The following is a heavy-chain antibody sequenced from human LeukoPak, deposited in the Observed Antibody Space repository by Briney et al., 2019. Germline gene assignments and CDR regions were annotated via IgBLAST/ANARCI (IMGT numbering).Heavy chain of an antibody. CDR2: IYTSGYT. Sequence: PSETLSLTCTVSGDSISSNYWSWIRQPAGKGLEWIGRIYTSGYTNYNPSLKSRVAMSLDTSKNQFSLKLSSVTAADTAVYYCARGYYYGSGSPQFGYWGQGTLVTVSS. CDR3: ARGYYYGSGSPQFGY. V-gene: IGHV4-4*07. CDR1: GDSISSNY. D-gene: IGHD3-10*01. J-gene: IGHJ4*02.